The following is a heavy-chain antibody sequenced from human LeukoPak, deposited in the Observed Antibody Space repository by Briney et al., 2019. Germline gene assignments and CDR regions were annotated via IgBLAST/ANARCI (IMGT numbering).Heavy chain of an antibody. J-gene: IGHJ4*02. CDR1: GFTFSSYA. V-gene: IGHV3-23*01. CDR3: ASRMGATGY. CDR2: ISGSGGST. D-gene: IGHD1-26*01. Sequence: GGSLRLSCAASGFTFSSYAMSWVRQAPGEGREWVSAISGSGGSTYYADSVKGLFTIARDNSKNTLYLQMNSLRAEDTAVYYCASRMGATGYWGEGTLVTVSS.